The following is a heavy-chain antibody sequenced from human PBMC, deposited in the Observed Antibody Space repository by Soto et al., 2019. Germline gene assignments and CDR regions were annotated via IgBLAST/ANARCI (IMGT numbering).Heavy chain of an antibody. Sequence: SLRLSCAASGFTVSSNYMSWVRQAPGKGLEWVSVIYNGGSTYSADSVKGRFTISRDNSKNTLYLQMNSLRAEDTAVYYCARAHSSGWYGAFDIWGQGTMVTVSS. J-gene: IGHJ3*02. D-gene: IGHD6-19*01. V-gene: IGHV3-66*01. CDR2: IYNGGST. CDR1: GFTVSSNY. CDR3: ARAHSSGWYGAFDI.